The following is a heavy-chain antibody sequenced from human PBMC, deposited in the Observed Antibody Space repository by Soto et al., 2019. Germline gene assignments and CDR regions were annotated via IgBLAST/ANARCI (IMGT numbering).Heavy chain of an antibody. V-gene: IGHV4-61*01. CDR2: IYYSGST. D-gene: IGHD2-15*01. J-gene: IGHJ6*02. Sequence: QVQLQESGPGLVKPSETLSLTCTVSGGSVSSGSYYWSWIRQPPGKGLEWIGYIYYSGSTNYNPSLKSRVTISVDTSKNQFSVKLSSVTAADTAVYYCARAEDRGMDAWGQGTTVTVSS. CDR1: GGSVSSGSYY. CDR3: ARAEDRGMDA.